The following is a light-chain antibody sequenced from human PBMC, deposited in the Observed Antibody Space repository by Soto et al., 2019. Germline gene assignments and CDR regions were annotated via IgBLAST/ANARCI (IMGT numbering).Light chain of an antibody. J-gene: IGLJ3*02. V-gene: IGLV1-44*01. CDR2: SDN. CDR3: AAWDDSRSGWV. CDR1: NSNIGSNT. Sequence: QAVVTQPPSASGTPGQRVPISCSGSNSNIGSNTVNWYQQLPGTAPKLLIYSDNQRPSGVPDRFSGSKSGTSASLAISGLQSEDEADYYCAAWDDSRSGWVFGGGTKLTVL.